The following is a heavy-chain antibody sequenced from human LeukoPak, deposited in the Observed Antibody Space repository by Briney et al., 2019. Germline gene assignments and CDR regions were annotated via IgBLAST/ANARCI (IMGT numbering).Heavy chain of an antibody. CDR1: GGSISSYY. Sequence: SETLSLTCTVSGGSISSYYWSWIRQPPGKGLEWIGYIYYSGSTNYNPSLKSRVTISVDTSKNQISLKLSSVTAADTAVYYCSRGDYGPTYSPSYYYYYMDVWGKGTTVTVSS. J-gene: IGHJ6*03. V-gene: IGHV4-59*01. CDR3: SRGDYGPTYSPSYYYYYMDV. D-gene: IGHD4-17*01. CDR2: IYYSGST.